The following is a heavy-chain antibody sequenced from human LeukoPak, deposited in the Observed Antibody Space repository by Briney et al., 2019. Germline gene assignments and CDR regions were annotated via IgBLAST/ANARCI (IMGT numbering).Heavy chain of an antibody. CDR2: IRYDGSNK. CDR1: GFTFSSYG. J-gene: IGHJ4*02. D-gene: IGHD3-22*01. CDR3: AKNTGDSSGYYRWYYFDY. V-gene: IGHV3-30*02. Sequence: QAGGSLRLSCAASGFTFSSYGMHWVRQAPGKGLEWVAFIRYDGSNKYYADSVKGRFTISRDNSKNTLYLQMNSLRAEDTAVYYCAKNTGDSSGYYRWYYFDYWGQGTLVTVSS.